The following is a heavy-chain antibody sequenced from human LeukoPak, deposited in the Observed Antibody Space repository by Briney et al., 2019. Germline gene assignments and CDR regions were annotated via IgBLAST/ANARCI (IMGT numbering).Heavy chain of an antibody. CDR2: IYPGDSDT. V-gene: IGHV5-51*01. D-gene: IGHD3-22*01. Sequence: GEALQISFKGSGCSFTSYWIGWVRQMPGKGLEWMGIIYPGDSDTRYSPSFQGQVTISADKSISTAYLQWSSLKASDTAMYYCARRYYYDSQWGLDAFDIWGQGTMVTVSS. CDR3: ARRYYYDSQWGLDAFDI. J-gene: IGHJ3*02. CDR1: GCSFTSYW.